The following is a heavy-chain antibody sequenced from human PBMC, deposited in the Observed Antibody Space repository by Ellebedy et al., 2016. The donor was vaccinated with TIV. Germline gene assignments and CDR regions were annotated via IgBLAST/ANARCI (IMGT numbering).Heavy chain of an antibody. CDR3: AKRVTMVREVITYYHYAMDV. Sequence: PGGSLRLSCAASGFTFSSHDLHWVRQATGKGLEWVSAIGTAGDTSYSGSVKGRFTISRDNSKNTLYLQMNSLRAEDTAVYYCAKRVTMVREVITYYHYAMDVWGQGTTVTVSS. CDR2: IGTAGDT. D-gene: IGHD3-10*01. V-gene: IGHV3-13*01. J-gene: IGHJ6*02. CDR1: GFTFSSHD.